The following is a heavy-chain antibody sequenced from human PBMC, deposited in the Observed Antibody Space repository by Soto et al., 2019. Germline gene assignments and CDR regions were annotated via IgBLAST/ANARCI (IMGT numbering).Heavy chain of an antibody. CDR1: GLTFSDYY. CDR3: ARGSSGYYSGWFDP. CDR2: ISSSGTTI. V-gene: IGHV3-11*01. D-gene: IGHD3-22*01. Sequence: QVQLVESGGGLVKPGGSLRLSCAASGLTFSDYYMSWIRQAPGKGLEWVSYISSSGTTIYYADSVKGRFTISRDNAKNPLYLQINSLRAEGTAVYYCARGSSGYYSGWFDPWGQGTLVTVSS. J-gene: IGHJ5*02.